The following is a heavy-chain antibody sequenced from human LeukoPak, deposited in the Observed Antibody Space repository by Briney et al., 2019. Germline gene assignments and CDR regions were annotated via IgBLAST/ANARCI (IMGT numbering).Heavy chain of an antibody. CDR3: ARSIVVVVAATSGHNPRATNPTYNWFDP. D-gene: IGHD2-15*01. CDR2: VIPIFGTA. Sequence: GASVKVSCKASGGTFSSYAISWVRQAPGQGLEWMGGVIPIFGTANYAQKFQGRVTITADKSTSTAYMELSSLRSEDTAVYYCARSIVVVVAATSGHNPRATNPTYNWFDPWGQGTLVTVSS. V-gene: IGHV1-69*06. CDR1: GGTFSSYA. J-gene: IGHJ5*02.